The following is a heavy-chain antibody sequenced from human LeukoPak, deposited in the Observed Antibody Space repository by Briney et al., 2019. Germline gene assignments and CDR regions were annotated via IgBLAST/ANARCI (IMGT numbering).Heavy chain of an antibody. D-gene: IGHD3-22*01. CDR3: ARGRGYYYDSSGYHGGSWFDP. J-gene: IGHJ5*02. CDR1: GFIFSSYD. Sequence: GGSLRLSCAASGFIFSSYDMHWVRQATGKGLEWVSAIGTAGDTYYPGSVKGRFTISRENAKNSLYLQMNSLRAGDTAVYYCARGRGYYYDSSGYHGGSWFDPWGQGTLVTVSS. V-gene: IGHV3-13*01. CDR2: IGTAGDT.